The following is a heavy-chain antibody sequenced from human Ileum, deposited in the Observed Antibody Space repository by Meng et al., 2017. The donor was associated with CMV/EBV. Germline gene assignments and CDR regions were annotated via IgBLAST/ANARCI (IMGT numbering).Heavy chain of an antibody. J-gene: IGHJ6*02. CDR2: ISAYNGNT. V-gene: IGHV1-18*01. CDR1: GYTFTSYG. Sequence: ASVKVSCKASGYTFTSYGISWVRQAPGQGLEWMGWISAYNGNTNYAQKPQGRVTMTTDTSTSTAYMELGSLRSDDTAVYYCARDIVVVPAAISRYYYYGMDVWGQGTTVTVSS. D-gene: IGHD2-2*02. CDR3: ARDIVVVPAAISRYYYYGMDV.